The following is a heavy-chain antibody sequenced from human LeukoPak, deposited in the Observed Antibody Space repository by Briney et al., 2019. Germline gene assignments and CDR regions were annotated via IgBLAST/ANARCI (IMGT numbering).Heavy chain of an antibody. D-gene: IGHD6-19*01. CDR1: GYTFTGYY. Sequence: ASVKVSCKASGYTFTGYYMHWVRQAPGQGLEWMGWINPNSGGTNYAQKFQSRVTMTRDTSISTAYMELSRLRSDDTAVYYCARGPRIAVAGTEDWFDPWGQGTLVTVSS. CDR3: ARGPRIAVAGTEDWFDP. J-gene: IGHJ5*02. CDR2: INPNSGGT. V-gene: IGHV1-2*02.